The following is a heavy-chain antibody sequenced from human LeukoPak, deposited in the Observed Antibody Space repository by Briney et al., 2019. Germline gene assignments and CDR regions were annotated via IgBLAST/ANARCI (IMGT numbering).Heavy chain of an antibody. V-gene: IGHV3-30*18. J-gene: IGHJ3*02. D-gene: IGHD1-1*01. CDR2: ISYDGSDK. CDR3: AKWYTGAFDI. Sequence: GGSLRLSCAASGFTFSNYDMHWVRQTPGKGLEWVALISYDGSDKYFTDSVKGRFTISRDNSKNTLYLHMNSLRAEDTAVYYCAKWYTGAFDIWGQGTMVTVSS. CDR1: GFTFSNYD.